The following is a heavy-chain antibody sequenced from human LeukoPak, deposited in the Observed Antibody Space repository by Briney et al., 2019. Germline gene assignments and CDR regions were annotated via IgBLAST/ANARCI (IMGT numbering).Heavy chain of an antibody. J-gene: IGHJ4*02. V-gene: IGHV3-48*02. D-gene: IGHD2/OR15-2a*01. CDR2: ISSSSSAI. CDR3: ATSRH. Sequence: PGGSLRLSCAASGFTFDNYGMNWVRQAPGKGLEWVSYISSSSSAIYYADSVKGRLTISRDNAKNSLYLQMNNVRDDDSAVYYCATSRHWGQGTLVTVSS. CDR1: GFTFDNYG.